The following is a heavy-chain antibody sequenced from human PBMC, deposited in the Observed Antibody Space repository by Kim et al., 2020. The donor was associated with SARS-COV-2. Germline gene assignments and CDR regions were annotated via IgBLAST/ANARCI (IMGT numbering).Heavy chain of an antibody. Sequence: GGSLRLSCAASGFTFSSYGMHWVRQAPGKGLEWVAVISYDGSNKYYADSVKGRFTISRDNSKNTLYLQMNSLRAEDTAVYYCAKVGGVVDDAPTWLHFDIWGRGSLVTVSS. V-gene: IGHV3-30*18. CDR1: GFTFSSYG. CDR2: ISYDGSNK. CDR3: AKVGGVVDDAPTWLHFDI. D-gene: IGHD2-15*01. J-gene: IGHJ2*01.